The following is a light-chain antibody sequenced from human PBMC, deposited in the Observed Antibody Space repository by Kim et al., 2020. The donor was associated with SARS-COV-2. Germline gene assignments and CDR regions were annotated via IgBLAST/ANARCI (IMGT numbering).Light chain of an antibody. CDR3: AADHGRGTDFVWV. Sequence: QPVLTQAPSASDSLGASVTLTCSLSSGFSDYKVDWYQQRPGKGPRFVMRVGPDGIVGSKGDGIPDRFSVLASGLNRTLTIKNIQQEDESDFHCAADHGRGTDFVWVFGGGTQLTVL. CDR2: VGPDGIVG. V-gene: IGLV9-49*03. CDR1: SGFSDYK. J-gene: IGLJ3*02.